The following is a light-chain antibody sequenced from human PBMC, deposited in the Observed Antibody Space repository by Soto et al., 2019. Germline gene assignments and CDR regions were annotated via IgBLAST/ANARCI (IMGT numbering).Light chain of an antibody. Sequence: DIQMTQSPSALSASVGDRVTITCRASQSITNWLACYQQKPGKAPKLLIYDASSLESGGPQTFSGSGSGTEFTLTISSLQPEDFAIYYCQQTYTTPEITFGQGTKVDI. V-gene: IGKV1-5*01. CDR2: DAS. CDR3: QQTYTTPEIT. CDR1: QSITNW. J-gene: IGKJ1*01.